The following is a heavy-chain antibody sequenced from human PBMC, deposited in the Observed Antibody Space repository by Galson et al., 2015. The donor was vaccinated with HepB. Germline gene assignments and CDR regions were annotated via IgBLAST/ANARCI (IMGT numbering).Heavy chain of an antibody. V-gene: IGHV1-8*01. CDR3: TRGRGWQPNYFDP. CDR1: GYTFTSYE. Sequence: SVKVSCKASGYTFTSYEINWVRQATGQGLEWMGWMNPNNGHTGYAPKFHDRVIMTRDTSISTAYMELSSLRSDDTAVYYCTRGRGWQPNYFDPWGQGTLVSVSS. CDR2: MNPNNGHT. D-gene: IGHD2-15*01. J-gene: IGHJ5*02.